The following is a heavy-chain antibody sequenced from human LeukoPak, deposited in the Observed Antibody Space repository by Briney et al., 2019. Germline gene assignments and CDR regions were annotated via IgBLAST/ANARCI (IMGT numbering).Heavy chain of an antibody. CDR2: IKPDESQK. J-gene: IGHJ4*02. CDR1: GFTLRTYW. CDR3: VRGLVGYCSGGAWDGTCFDY. D-gene: IGHD2-15*01. Sequence: GGSLRLSCADSGFTLRTYWMSWVRQAPGKGLEWVATIKPDESQKNYLDSVKGRFTVSRDNAKNSLYLQMNSLRAEDTAVYYCVRGLVGYCSGGAWDGTCFDYWGQGALVTVSS. V-gene: IGHV3-7*03.